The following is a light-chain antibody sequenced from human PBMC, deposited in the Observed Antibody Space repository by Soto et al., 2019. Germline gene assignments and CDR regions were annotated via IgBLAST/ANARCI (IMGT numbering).Light chain of an antibody. Sequence: EIVLTQSPGTLSLSPGERATLSCRASQSVSSSYLAWYQQKPGQAPRLLIYGASSRATGIPDRFSGSGSGTDFTLTISRLEPEDFAVYYWQQYDSSPLTFGGGTKVELK. V-gene: IGKV3-20*01. J-gene: IGKJ4*01. CDR1: QSVSSSY. CDR2: GAS. CDR3: QQYDSSPLT.